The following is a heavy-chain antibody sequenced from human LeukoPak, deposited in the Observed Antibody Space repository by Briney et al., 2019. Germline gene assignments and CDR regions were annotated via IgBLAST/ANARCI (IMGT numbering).Heavy chain of an antibody. Sequence: GGSLRLSCADSGVTFSSYRMSSVRQAPGEGLEWVANIKQDGTEKYYMDSVKGRFSISRDNAKNSLYLQMNSLRAEDTAVYYCAMHVRPDYWGQGTLVTVST. CDR3: AMHVRPDY. CDR2: IKQDGTEK. CDR1: GVTFSSYR. V-gene: IGHV3-7*02. J-gene: IGHJ4*02.